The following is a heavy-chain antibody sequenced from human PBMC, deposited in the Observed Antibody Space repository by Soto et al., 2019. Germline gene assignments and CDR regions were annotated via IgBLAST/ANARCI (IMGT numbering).Heavy chain of an antibody. J-gene: IGHJ4*02. D-gene: IGHD3-9*01. Sequence: EVQLLESGGGLVQPGGSLRLSCAASGFTFSSYAMSWVRQAPGKGLEWVSAISGSGGSTYYADSVKGRFTISRDNSKNTLYLKMNSLRAEDTAVYYCAKGEGGTYYAILTGYRITLPFDYWGQGTLVTVSS. CDR2: ISGSGGST. V-gene: IGHV3-23*01. CDR3: AKGEGGTYYAILTGYRITLPFDY. CDR1: GFTFSSYA.